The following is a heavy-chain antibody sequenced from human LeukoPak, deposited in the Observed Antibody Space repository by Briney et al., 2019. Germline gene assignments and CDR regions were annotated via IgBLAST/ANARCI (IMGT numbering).Heavy chain of an antibody. J-gene: IGHJ5*02. Sequence: SETLSLTCPVSGGSIRSSSYYWGWIRQPPGKGLEWIGSTYYSGSTYYNPSLKSRVTISVDTSKNQFSLRLTSVTAADTAVYYCARDIQRFDPWGQGTLVTVSS. V-gene: IGHV4-39*07. CDR2: TYYSGST. CDR1: GGSIRSSSYY. CDR3: ARDIQRFDP.